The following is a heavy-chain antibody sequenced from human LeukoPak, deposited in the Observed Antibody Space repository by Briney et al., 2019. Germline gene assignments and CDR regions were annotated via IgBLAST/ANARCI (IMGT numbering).Heavy chain of an antibody. J-gene: IGHJ4*02. D-gene: IGHD3-16*01. V-gene: IGHV3-20*01. CDR1: GFSFDDHG. Sequence: PGGALRLSCAASGFSFDDHGMSWVRQAPGQGLEWVSGITWNGSSTGYADSVKGRFSISRDNAKDSLFLQMNSLRVDDTALYHCVKDRSFNRGEPIDYWGQGTLVVVSS. CDR2: ITWNGSST. CDR3: VKDRSFNRGEPIDY.